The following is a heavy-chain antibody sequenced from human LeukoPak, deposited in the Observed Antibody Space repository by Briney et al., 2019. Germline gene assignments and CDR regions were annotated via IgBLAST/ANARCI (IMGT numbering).Heavy chain of an antibody. CDR2: ISSSSSYI. D-gene: IGHD3-3*01. CDR1: GFTFSSYW. V-gene: IGHV3-21*01. Sequence: GGSLRLSCVASGFTFSSYWMTWVRQAPGKGLEWVSSISSSSSYIYYADSVKGRFTISRDNAKNSLYLQMNSLRAEDTAVYYCARDAGFWSGSSVYYFDYWGQGTLVTVSS. J-gene: IGHJ4*02. CDR3: ARDAGFWSGSSVYYFDY.